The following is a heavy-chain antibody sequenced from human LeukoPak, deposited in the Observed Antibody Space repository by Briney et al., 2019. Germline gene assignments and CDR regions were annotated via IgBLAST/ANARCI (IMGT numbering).Heavy chain of an antibody. CDR1: GGSISSYY. D-gene: IGHD6-13*01. V-gene: IGHV4-4*07. CDR3: ARDSSSWYGYYYYYMDV. CDR2: IYTSEST. J-gene: IGHJ6*03. Sequence: SETLSLTCTVSGGSISSYYWSWIRQPAGKGLEWIGRIYTSESTNYNPSLKSRVTMSVDTSKNQFSLKLSSVTAADTAVYYCARDSSSWYGYYYYYMDVWGKGTTVTVSS.